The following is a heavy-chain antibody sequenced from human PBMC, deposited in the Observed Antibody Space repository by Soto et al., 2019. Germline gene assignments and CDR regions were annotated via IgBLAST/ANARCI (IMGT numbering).Heavy chain of an antibody. CDR1: GGSISSYY. CDR3: ARHAATITLDHYYYYMDV. V-gene: IGHV4-59*08. D-gene: IGHD5-12*01. Sequence: SETLSLTCTVSGGSISSYYWSWIRQPPGKGLEWIGYIYYSGSTNYNPSLNSRVTISVDTSKNQFSLKLSSVTAADTAVYYCARHAATITLDHYYYYMDVWGKGTTVTVSS. J-gene: IGHJ6*03. CDR2: IYYSGST.